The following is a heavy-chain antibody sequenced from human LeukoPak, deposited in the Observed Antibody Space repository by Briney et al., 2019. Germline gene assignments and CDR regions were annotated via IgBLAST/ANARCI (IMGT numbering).Heavy chain of an antibody. V-gene: IGHV3-30*04. J-gene: IGHJ6*02. Sequence: GGSLRLSCAVSGFTFSTYAMHWVRQAPGKGLEWVAAISYDGRNQKYADSAKGGFTISRDNSKNTLYLQMNSLRAEDTAVYYCAREGVGGMDVWGQGTTVTVSS. CDR1: GFTFSTYA. CDR3: AREGVGGMDV. D-gene: IGHD1-26*01. CDR2: ISYDGRNQ.